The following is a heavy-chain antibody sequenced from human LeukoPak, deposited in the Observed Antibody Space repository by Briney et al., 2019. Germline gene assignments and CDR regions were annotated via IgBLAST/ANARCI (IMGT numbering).Heavy chain of an antibody. J-gene: IGHJ6*01. Sequence: SETLSLTCAVYGGSFSGYYWSWIRHPPGKGLEWIGEINHSGSTNYNPSLKSRVTITVDTYKNQFSLKLSSVSATDAAVYYCASGPVVLLATHYYCGIYVRGQGGTIIVSS. CDR3: ASGPVVLLATHYYCGIYV. D-gene: IGHD3-16*02. CDR1: GGSFSGYY. CDR2: INHSGST. V-gene: IGHV4-34*01.